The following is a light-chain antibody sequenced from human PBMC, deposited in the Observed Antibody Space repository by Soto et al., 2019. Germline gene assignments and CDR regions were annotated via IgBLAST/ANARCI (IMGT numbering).Light chain of an antibody. CDR3: QQYNVWPIT. J-gene: IGKJ4*01. Sequence: EIVMTQSPATLSVSPGERATLSCRASQSVSSKLAWYQQKPGQTPKLLIYVASTRATGIPARFSGRASGTEFTLTISSLQSEEFAVYYCQQYNVWPITFGGGTKVEFK. CDR1: QSVSSK. CDR2: VAS. V-gene: IGKV3-15*01.